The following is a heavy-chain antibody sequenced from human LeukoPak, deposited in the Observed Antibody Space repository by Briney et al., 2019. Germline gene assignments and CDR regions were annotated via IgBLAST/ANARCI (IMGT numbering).Heavy chain of an antibody. V-gene: IGHV3-48*02. CDR1: GFSFSNYG. CDR2: IGSGGGTI. J-gene: IGHJ4*02. Sequence: GGSLRLSCAASGFSFSNYGMSWVRQSPGKGLEWVSYIGSGGGTISYADSVKGRFTISRENAENSLYLQMNGLRDEDTAVYYCARYTNGFDYWGQGTLVTVST. CDR3: ARYTNGFDY. D-gene: IGHD1-1*01.